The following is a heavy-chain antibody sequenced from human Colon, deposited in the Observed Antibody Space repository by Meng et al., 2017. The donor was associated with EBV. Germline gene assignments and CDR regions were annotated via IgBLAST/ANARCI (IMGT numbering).Heavy chain of an antibody. J-gene: IGHJ4*02. CDR1: GYTFSDYS. CDR2: INAGNGDT. CDR3: ALGTCGTNCFYFYF. D-gene: IGHD2-2*01. Sequence: QVQLVQSGAELKKPXXSXKVXCKGSGYTFSDYSMHWVRQAPGQRLEWMGWINAGNGDTQYSQNFQGRVTFTRDTSATTTYMELNSLRSEDTAVYYCALGTCGTNCFYFYFWGQGALVTVSS. V-gene: IGHV1-3*01.